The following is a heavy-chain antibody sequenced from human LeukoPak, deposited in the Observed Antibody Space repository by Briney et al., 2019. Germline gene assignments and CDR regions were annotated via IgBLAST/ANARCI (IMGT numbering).Heavy chain of an antibody. J-gene: IGHJ4*02. CDR2: IDPGNSDT. D-gene: IGHD2-15*01. V-gene: IGHV5-51*01. CDR3: TRLIGYCSGGSCYCDY. Sequence: GEPLKISCKVSGYSFTTYWIGWVRQMPGRGLEWMGIIDPGNSDTSYSPSFQGQVTISADRSISTAYLQWSSLKASDTAMYYCTRLIGYCSGGSCYCDYWGQGTLVTVSS. CDR1: GYSFTTYW.